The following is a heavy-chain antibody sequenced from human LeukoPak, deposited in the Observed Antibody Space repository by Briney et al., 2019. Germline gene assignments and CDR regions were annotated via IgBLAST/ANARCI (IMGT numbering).Heavy chain of an antibody. Sequence: GGSLRLSCAASRFTFSNYAMSWVRQAPGKGLEWVSAIGGNGGSTYYADSVKGRFTISRDNSKDTLYLQMNSLRAEDTAVYYCARDHPDCSSTSCYFFGHDYYYYGMDVWGQGTTVTVSS. J-gene: IGHJ6*02. CDR1: RFTFSNYA. CDR3: ARDHPDCSSTSCYFFGHDYYYYGMDV. V-gene: IGHV3-23*01. D-gene: IGHD2-2*01. CDR2: IGGNGGST.